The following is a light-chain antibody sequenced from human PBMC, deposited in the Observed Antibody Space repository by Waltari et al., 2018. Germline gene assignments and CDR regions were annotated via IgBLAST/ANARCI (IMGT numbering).Light chain of an antibody. CDR1: KIPFLRYKY. V-gene: IGLV2-8*01. CDR2: DVN. Sequence: QSALTQPPSASGSAGQSVTISCTGPKIPFLRYKYVSWYQQPPGEAPKLIIFDVNRRSSGIPDRFSGSKSGKTASLTVSGLQSEEEETYYCASYAGYNNLDVLFGGGTKLTVL. J-gene: IGLJ2*01. CDR3: ASYAGYNNLDVL.